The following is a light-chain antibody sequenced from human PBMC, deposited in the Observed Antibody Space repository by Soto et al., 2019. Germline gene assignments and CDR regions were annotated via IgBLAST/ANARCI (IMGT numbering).Light chain of an antibody. CDR3: RPYDSSIRVSIYV. CDR1: SSNIGAGYA. J-gene: IGLJ1*01. Sequence: QSVLTQPPSVSGAPGQRVTISCTGSSSNIGAGYAVHWYQQLPGTAPKLLTYGDTTRPSGVPDRFSGSKSGTSASLAITGRQAENGLYYYRRPYDSSIRVSIYVFGPGTKLTFL. V-gene: IGLV1-40*01. CDR2: GDT.